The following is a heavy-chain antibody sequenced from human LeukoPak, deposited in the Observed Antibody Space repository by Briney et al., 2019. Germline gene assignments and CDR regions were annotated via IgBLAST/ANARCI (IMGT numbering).Heavy chain of an antibody. V-gene: IGHV3-43*01. CDR3: TRDRGRHGSGPIRH. CDR2: ITWDGVRT. D-gene: IGHD2-15*01. Sequence: GGSLRLSCAATGFTVHDYNMHWVRQAPGKGLEWVSHITWDGVRTYYADSVKGRFTISRDNRKNSLYLQMSSLRTDDTALYYCTRDRGRHGSGPIRHWGQGTLVTVSS. CDR1: GFTVHDYN. J-gene: IGHJ1*01.